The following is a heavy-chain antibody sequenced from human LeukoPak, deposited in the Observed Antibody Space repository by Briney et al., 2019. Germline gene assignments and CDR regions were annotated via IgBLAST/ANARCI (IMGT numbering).Heavy chain of an antibody. CDR1: GYTFTGYY. Sequence: EASVKVSCKASGYTFTGYYMHWVRQAPGQGLEWMGWINPNSGGTNYAQKFQGRVTMTRDTSISTAYMELRSLRSDDTAVYYCARDFTGGNYFNDYWGQGTLVTVSS. D-gene: IGHD1-26*01. CDR3: ARDFTGGNYFNDY. J-gene: IGHJ4*02. CDR2: INPNSGGT. V-gene: IGHV1-2*02.